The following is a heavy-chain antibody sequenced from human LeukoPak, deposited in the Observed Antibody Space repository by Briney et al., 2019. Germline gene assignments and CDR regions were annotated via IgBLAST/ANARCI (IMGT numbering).Heavy chain of an antibody. CDR3: VRHDSYIPY. CDR2: ISDSGRST. Sequence: PAGSLRLSCAASGFRFNNYAMSWVRQAPGKGLEWVSGISDSGRSTYYADSVKGRFTISRDNSKNTGHLQMNNLRVDDTAVYFCVRHDSYIPYWGQGTLVTVSS. V-gene: IGHV3-23*01. CDR1: GFRFNNYA. J-gene: IGHJ4*02. D-gene: IGHD5-18*01.